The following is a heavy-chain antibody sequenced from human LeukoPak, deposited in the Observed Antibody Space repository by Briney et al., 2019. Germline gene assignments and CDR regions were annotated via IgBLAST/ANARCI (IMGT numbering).Heavy chain of an antibody. CDR2: ISSSSSYI. J-gene: IGHJ4*02. D-gene: IGHD4-17*01. Sequence: GGSLRLSCAASGFTFSSYSMNWVRQAPGKGLEWVSSISSSSSYIYYADSVKGRFTISRDNAKNSLYLQMNSLRAEDTAVYYCAREDDYGDYEWGERDYWGQGTPVTVSS. CDR1: GFTFSSYS. CDR3: AREDDYGDYEWGERDY. V-gene: IGHV3-21*01.